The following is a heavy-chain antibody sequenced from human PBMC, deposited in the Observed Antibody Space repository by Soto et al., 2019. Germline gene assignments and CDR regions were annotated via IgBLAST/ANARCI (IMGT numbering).Heavy chain of an antibody. CDR2: IIPIVTTP. J-gene: IGHJ6*02. Sequence: QVRLVQSGAEVKKPGSSVKVSCEASGGTFSSYAVTWVRQAPGQGLEWMGGIIPIVTTPNYAQKFQGRLTISADKSTSTSYMEVSSLRSEDTGVYYCARVGYKFWSRYHYYGMDVWGQATTVIVSS. CDR1: GGTFSSYA. CDR3: ARVGYKFWSRYHYYGMDV. V-gene: IGHV1-69*06. D-gene: IGHD3-3*01.